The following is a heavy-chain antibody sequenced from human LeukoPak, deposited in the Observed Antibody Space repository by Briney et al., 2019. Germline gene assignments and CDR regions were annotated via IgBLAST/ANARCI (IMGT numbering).Heavy chain of an antibody. CDR2: IYYSGST. CDR1: GGSISSYY. J-gene: IGHJ5*02. V-gene: IGHV4-59*08. CDR3: ARAVAGRWFDP. D-gene: IGHD6-19*01. Sequence: SETLSLTCTVSGGSISSYYWSWIRQPPGKGLEWIGYIYYSGSTNYNPSLKSRVTISVDTSKNQFSLKLSSVTAADRAVYYCARAVAGRWFDPWGQGTLVTVSS.